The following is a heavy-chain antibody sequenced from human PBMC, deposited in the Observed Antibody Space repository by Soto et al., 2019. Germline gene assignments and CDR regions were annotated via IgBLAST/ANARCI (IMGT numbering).Heavy chain of an antibody. CDR2: IYYSGST. J-gene: IGHJ6*02. V-gene: IGHV4-39*01. CDR3: ARHRRIQSEYYYYYGMDV. CDR1: GGSISSSSYY. D-gene: IGHD1-1*01. Sequence: QLQLQESGPGLVKPSETLSLTCTVSGGSISSSSYYWGWIRQPPGKGLEWIGSIYYSGSTYYNPSLKSRVTISVDTSKNQFSLKLSSVTAADTAVYYCARHRRIQSEYYYYYGMDVWGQGTTVTVSS.